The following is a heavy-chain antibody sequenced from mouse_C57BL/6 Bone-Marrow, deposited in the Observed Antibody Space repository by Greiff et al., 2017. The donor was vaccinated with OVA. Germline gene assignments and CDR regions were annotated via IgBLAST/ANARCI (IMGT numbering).Heavy chain of an antibody. CDR3: ARPYYYGSSAWFAY. D-gene: IGHD1-1*01. CDR1: GYAFSSSW. V-gene: IGHV1-82*01. J-gene: IGHJ3*01. Sequence: QVHVKQSGPELVKPGASVKISCKASGYAFSSSWMNWVKQRPGKGLEWIGRIYPVDGDTNYNGKCKGKATLTADKSSSTAYMQLSSLTSEDSAVYFCARPYYYGSSAWFAYWGQGTLVTVSA. CDR2: IYPVDGDT.